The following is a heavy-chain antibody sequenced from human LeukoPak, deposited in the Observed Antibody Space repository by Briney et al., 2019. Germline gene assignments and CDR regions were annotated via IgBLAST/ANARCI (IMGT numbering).Heavy chain of an antibody. CDR2: IYYSGST. CDR3: ASRDYYGSGSHSEY. D-gene: IGHD3-10*01. J-gene: IGHJ4*02. CDR1: SGSISSYY. V-gene: IGHV4-59*01. Sequence: SETLSLTCTVSSGSISSYYWSWIRQPPGKGLEWIGYIYYSGSTNYNPSLKSRVTISVDTSKNQFSLKLSSVTAADTAVYYCASRDYYGSGSHSEYWGQGTLVTVSS.